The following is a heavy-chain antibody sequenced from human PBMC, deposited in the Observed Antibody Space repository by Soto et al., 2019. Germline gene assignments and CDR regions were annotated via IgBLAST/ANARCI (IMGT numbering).Heavy chain of an antibody. CDR3: ARDAILIAGAANLYGIDV. CDR2: IIPIFGTA. Sequence: QVQLVQSGAEVKKPGSSVKVSCKASGGTFSSYAISWVRQAPGQGLEWMGGIIPIFGTANYAQKFQGIVTITADDATSTASMELSSLRSEDTAVYYCARDAILIAGAANLYGIDVWGQGTTVTVSS. J-gene: IGHJ6*02. CDR1: GGTFSSYA. D-gene: IGHD6-19*01. V-gene: IGHV1-69*12.